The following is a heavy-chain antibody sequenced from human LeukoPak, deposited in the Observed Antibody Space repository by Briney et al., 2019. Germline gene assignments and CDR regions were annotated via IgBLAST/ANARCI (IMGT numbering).Heavy chain of an antibody. CDR3: ARGGGSGRWGSAFDM. CDR2: MKQDGREK. D-gene: IGHD3-16*01. CDR1: GFTFTNYW. J-gene: IGHJ3*02. V-gene: IGHV3-7*01. Sequence: GGSLRLSCVASGFTFTNYWMTWVRQAPGKGLEWVANMKQDGREKYYVDSVKGRFTVSRDNAKNSLYLQMDSLRDEDTAVYYCARGGGSGRWGSAFDMWGQGTMVTVSS.